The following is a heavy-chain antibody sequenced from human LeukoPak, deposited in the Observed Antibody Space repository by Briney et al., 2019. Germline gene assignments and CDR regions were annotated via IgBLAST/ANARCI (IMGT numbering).Heavy chain of an antibody. D-gene: IGHD3-22*01. CDR2: IKQDGREK. V-gene: IGHV3-7*01. CDR3: ARDGDDSSGYYYAGLDYFDY. J-gene: IGHJ4*02. CDR1: GFTFSSYW. Sequence: GGSLRLSCAASGFTFSSYWMSWVRQAPGKGLEWVANIKQDGREKYYVDSVKGRFTISRDNAKNSLYLQMNSLRAEDTAVYYCARDGDDSSGYYYAGLDYFDYWGQGTLVTVSS.